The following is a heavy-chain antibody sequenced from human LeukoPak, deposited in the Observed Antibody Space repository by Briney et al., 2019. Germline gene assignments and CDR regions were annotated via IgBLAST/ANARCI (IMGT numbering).Heavy chain of an antibody. V-gene: IGHV4-38-2*01. CDR3: ARYGGNDYSKFDY. J-gene: IGHJ4*02. CDR2: IYHSGST. CDR1: GYSISSGYY. D-gene: IGHD4-11*01. Sequence: SETLSLTCAVSGYSISSGYYWGWIRQPPGKGLEWIGSIYHSGSTYYNPSLKSRVTISVDTSKNQFSLKLSSVTAADTAVFYCARYGGNDYSKFDYWGQGTLVTVSS.